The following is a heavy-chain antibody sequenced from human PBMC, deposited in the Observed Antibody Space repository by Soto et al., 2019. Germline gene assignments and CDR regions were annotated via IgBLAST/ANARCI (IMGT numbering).Heavy chain of an antibody. J-gene: IGHJ4*02. CDR3: ASSSPFHY. D-gene: IGHD6-6*01. Sequence: PSETLFLTCAVSGGSISSGGYSWSWIRQPPGRGPEWIGSIYYSGNTYYKPSLKSRVSISIDTSRNQFSLKLTSVTAADTGVYYCASSSPFHYWGPGILVTVSS. CDR1: GGSISSGGYS. CDR2: IYYSGNT. V-gene: IGHV4-39*01.